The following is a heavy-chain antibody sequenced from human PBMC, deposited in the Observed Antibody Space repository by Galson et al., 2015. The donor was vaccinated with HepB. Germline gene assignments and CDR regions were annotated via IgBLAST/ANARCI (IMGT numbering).Heavy chain of an antibody. CDR2: ISGYNGKT. CDR1: GYPFTDHG. CDR3: ARGGKPYYYDCRVYYPSRYFLDY. D-gene: IGHD3-22*01. V-gene: IGHV1-18*01. J-gene: IGHJ4*02. Sequence: SVKVSCKASGYPFTDHGISWMRQAPGQGLEWMGWISGYNGKTDSAQNVQDRFTLTTDTSTSTAYMELSSLRSEDTAVYYCARGGKPYYYDCRVYYPSRYFLDYWGQGTLVIVS.